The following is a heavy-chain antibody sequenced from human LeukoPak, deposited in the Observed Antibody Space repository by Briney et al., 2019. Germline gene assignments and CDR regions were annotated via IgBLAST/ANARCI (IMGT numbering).Heavy chain of an antibody. Sequence: SQTLSLTCAVYGGSFSGYYWSWIRQPPGKGLEWIGEINHSGSTNYNPSLKSRVTISVDTSKNQFSLKLSSVTAADTAVYYCARSGGSSREVENYFDYWGQGTLVTVSS. J-gene: IGHJ4*02. CDR1: GGSFSGYY. CDR2: INHSGST. CDR3: ARSGGSSREVENYFDY. D-gene: IGHD5-24*01. V-gene: IGHV4-34*01.